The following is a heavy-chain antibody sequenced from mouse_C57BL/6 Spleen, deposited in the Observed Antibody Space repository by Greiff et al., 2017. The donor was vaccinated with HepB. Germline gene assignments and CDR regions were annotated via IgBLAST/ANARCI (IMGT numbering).Heavy chain of an antibody. CDR3: ARANWDEDFDV. D-gene: IGHD4-1*01. CDR2: IYPGDGDT. Sequence: VKLMESGPELVKPGASVKISCKASGYAFSSSWMNWVKQRPGKGLEWIGRIYPGDGDTNYNGKFKGKATLTADKSSSTAYMQLSRLTSEDSAVYCCARANWDEDFDVWGTGTTVTVSS. J-gene: IGHJ1*03. V-gene: IGHV1-82*01. CDR1: GYAFSSSW.